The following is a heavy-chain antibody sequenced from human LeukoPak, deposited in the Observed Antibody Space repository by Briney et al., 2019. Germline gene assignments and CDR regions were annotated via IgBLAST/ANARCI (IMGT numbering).Heavy chain of an antibody. CDR1: GFTLSSYW. V-gene: IGHV3-74*01. J-gene: IGHJ4*02. CDR3: AMGPYYYDSSGYYY. CDR2: INGDGSST. Sequence: GGSLRLSCAASGFTLSSYWMHWVRQAPGKGLVWVSRINGDGSSTSYADSVKGRFTISRDNAKNTLYLQMNSLRAEDTAVYYCAMGPYYYDSSGYYYWGQGTLVTVSS. D-gene: IGHD3-22*01.